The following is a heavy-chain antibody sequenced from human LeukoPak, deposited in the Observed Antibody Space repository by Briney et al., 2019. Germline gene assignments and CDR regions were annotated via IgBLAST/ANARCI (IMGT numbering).Heavy chain of an antibody. Sequence: SCKASGYTFTSYAMHWVRQAPGKGLEWVAVISYDGSNKYYADSVKGRFTISRDNSKNTLYLQMNSLRAEDTAVYYCATPKDPITMIVVALDYWGQGTLVTVSS. CDR1: GYTFTSYA. CDR2: ISYDGSNK. J-gene: IGHJ4*02. D-gene: IGHD3-22*01. V-gene: IGHV3-30-3*01. CDR3: ATPKDPITMIVVALDY.